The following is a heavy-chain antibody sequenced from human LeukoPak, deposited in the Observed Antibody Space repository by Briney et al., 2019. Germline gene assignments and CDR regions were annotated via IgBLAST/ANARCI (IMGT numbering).Heavy chain of an antibody. Sequence: SGFTFXSYEMNWVRQAPGKGLEWVSYISSSGSTIYYADSVKGRFTISRDNAKNSLYLQMNSLRAEDTAVYYCARWEEMATNFLDYWGQGTLVTVSS. D-gene: IGHD5-24*01. CDR2: ISSSGSTI. CDR3: ARWEEMATNFLDY. CDR1: GFTFXSYE. V-gene: IGHV3-48*03. J-gene: IGHJ4*02.